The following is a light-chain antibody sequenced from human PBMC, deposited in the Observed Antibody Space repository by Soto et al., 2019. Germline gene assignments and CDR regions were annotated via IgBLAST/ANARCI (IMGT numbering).Light chain of an antibody. J-gene: IGLJ1*01. CDR3: SSYAGSNIFDV. CDR1: SSDVGGYNY. V-gene: IGLV2-8*01. Sequence: QSALTQPPSAYGSPGQSVTISCTGTSSDVGGYNYVSWYQQHPGKAPKLMIYEVTKRPSGVPDRFAGSKSGNTASLTVSGLQAEDEAAYYFSSYAGSNIFDVFGTGTKLTVL. CDR2: EVT.